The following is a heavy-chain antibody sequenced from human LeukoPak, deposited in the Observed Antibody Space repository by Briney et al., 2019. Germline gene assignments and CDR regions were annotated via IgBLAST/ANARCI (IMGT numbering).Heavy chain of an antibody. V-gene: IGHV4-34*01. CDR1: GGSFSGYY. J-gene: IGHJ2*01. Sequence: KPSETLSLTCAVYGGSFSGYYWSWIRQPPGKGLEWIGEINHSGSTNYNPSLKSRVTISVDTSKNQFSLKLSSVTAADTAVYYCARARSTTVVTPDWYFDLWGCGTLVTVSS. CDR2: INHSGST. D-gene: IGHD4-23*01. CDR3: ARARSTTVVTPDWYFDL.